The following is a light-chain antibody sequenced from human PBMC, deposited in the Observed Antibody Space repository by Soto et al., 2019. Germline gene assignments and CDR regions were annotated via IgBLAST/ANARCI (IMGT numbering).Light chain of an antibody. V-gene: IGLV2-8*01. CDR3: LSYADTAYV. CDR2: EVS. CDR1: SSDVGGYHY. J-gene: IGLJ1*01. Sequence: QSALTQPPSASGSPGQSVTISCAGTSSDVGGYHYVSWYQQYPGKVPKLMIYEVSERPSGVPDRFSGSKSGNTAFLTVSGLQAEDEADYYCLSYADTAYVFGTGTKVTVL.